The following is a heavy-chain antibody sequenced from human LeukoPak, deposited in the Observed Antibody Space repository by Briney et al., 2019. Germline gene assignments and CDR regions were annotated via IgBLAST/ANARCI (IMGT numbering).Heavy chain of an antibody. D-gene: IGHD6-13*01. Sequence: ASVKVSCKVSGYTLTELSMHWVRQAPGKGLEWMGGFDPEDGETIYAQKFQGRVTMTEDTSTDTAYMELSSLRSEDTAVYYCAAPSQQQLGIGTWFDPWGQGTLVTVSS. CDR2: FDPEDGET. CDR3: AAPSQQQLGIGTWFDP. V-gene: IGHV1-24*01. CDR1: GYTLTELS. J-gene: IGHJ5*02.